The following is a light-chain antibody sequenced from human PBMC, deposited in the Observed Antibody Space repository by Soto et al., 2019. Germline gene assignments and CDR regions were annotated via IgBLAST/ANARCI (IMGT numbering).Light chain of an antibody. CDR1: QIVSRW. V-gene: IGKV1-5*01. CDR2: EAS. J-gene: IGKJ1*01. Sequence: DIQMTQSPSTLSASVGDTVTITCRASQIVSRWLNWYQQKPGKAPRLLIYEASNLESGVPMRFSGSGSGTEFVLTITSLQPADSATYYCQQFNSKVWTFGQGTRVEI. CDR3: QQFNSKVWT.